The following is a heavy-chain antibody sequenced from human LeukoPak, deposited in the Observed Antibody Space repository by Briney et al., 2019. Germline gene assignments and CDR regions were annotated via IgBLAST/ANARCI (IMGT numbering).Heavy chain of an antibody. CDR3: TTRYKVVGATMGYYYYYMDV. J-gene: IGHJ6*03. V-gene: IGHV3-15*01. D-gene: IGHD1-26*01. Sequence: GGSLRLSCTGSGLTFGDYGMSWVRQAPGKGLEWVGRIKSKTDGGTTDYAAPVKGRFTISRDDSKNTLYLQMNSLKTEDTAVYYCTTRYKVVGATMGYYYYYMDVWGKGTTVTVSS. CDR1: GLTFGDYG. CDR2: IKSKTDGGTT.